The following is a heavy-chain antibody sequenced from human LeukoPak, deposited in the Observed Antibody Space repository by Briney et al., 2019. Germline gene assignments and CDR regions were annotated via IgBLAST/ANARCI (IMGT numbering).Heavy chain of an antibody. J-gene: IGHJ5*02. Sequence: GGSLRLSCAASGFTFDDYAMHWVRQAPGKGLEWVSGISWNSGSIGYADSVKGRFTISRDNAKNSLYLQMNSLRSEDTAVYYCARATPAPWYSGSSFDPWGQGTLVTVSS. CDR2: ISWNSGSI. D-gene: IGHD1-26*01. V-gene: IGHV3-9*01. CDR3: ARATPAPWYSGSSFDP. CDR1: GFTFDDYA.